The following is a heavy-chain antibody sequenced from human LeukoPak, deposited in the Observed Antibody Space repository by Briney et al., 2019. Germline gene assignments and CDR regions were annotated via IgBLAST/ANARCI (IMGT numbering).Heavy chain of an antibody. CDR1: GYTFTSYG. V-gene: IGHV1-18*01. D-gene: IGHD3-10*01. Sequence: ASVKVSCKASGYTFTSYGISWVRQAPGQGLEWMGWISAYNGNTNYAQKLQGRVTMTTDTSTSTAYMELRSLRSDDTAVYYCARVRLRFGELYYLDYWGQGTLVTVSS. J-gene: IGHJ4*02. CDR3: ARVRLRFGELYYLDY. CDR2: ISAYNGNT.